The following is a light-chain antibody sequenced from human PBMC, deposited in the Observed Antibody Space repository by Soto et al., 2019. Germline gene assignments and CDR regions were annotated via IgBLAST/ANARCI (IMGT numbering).Light chain of an antibody. J-gene: IGKJ1*01. CDR1: QSVSSN. CDR2: GAS. Sequence: EIVMTQSPATLSVSPGERATLSCRASQSVSSNLAWYQQKPGQPPRLLIYGASTRATGIPARFSGSGSGTEFTLTISSLQPEDFAAYFCQQYNDWPPWTFSQGTKVEIK. V-gene: IGKV3-15*01. CDR3: QQYNDWPPWT.